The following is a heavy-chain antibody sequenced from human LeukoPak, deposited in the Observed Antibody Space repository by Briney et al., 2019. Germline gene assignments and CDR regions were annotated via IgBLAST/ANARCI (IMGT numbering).Heavy chain of an antibody. Sequence: SETLSLTCTVSGGSISSYYWSWIRQPPGKGLEWIGYIYYSGSTNYNPSLKSRVTISVDTSKNQFSLKLSSVTAADTAVYYCARVKQWAYYFDYWGQGTLVTVSS. J-gene: IGHJ4*02. CDR1: GGSISSYY. CDR3: ARVKQWAYYFDY. CDR2: IYYSGST. D-gene: IGHD6-19*01. V-gene: IGHV4-59*01.